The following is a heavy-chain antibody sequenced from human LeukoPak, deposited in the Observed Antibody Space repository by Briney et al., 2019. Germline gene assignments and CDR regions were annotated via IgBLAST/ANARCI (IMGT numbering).Heavy chain of an antibody. V-gene: IGHV4-59*01. D-gene: IGHD4-17*01. CDR1: GASISSYY. CDR3: ARGPPPFGDHFDS. CDR2: IYYSGTT. Sequence: SETLSLTCTVSGASISSYYWTWIRQPPGKGLEWIGYIYYSGTTNYNPSLKSRVTISVDTSKTQFSLNLSSVTAADTATYYCARGPPPFGDHFDSWGQGTLVTVSS. J-gene: IGHJ4*02.